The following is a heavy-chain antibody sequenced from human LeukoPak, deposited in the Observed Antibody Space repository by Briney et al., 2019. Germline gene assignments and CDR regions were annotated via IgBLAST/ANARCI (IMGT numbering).Heavy chain of an antibody. CDR1: GGSISSSSYC. CDR3: ARLFRGAVAGTPTGYYYMDV. CDR2: IYYSGST. D-gene: IGHD6-19*01. V-gene: IGHV4-39*07. J-gene: IGHJ6*03. Sequence: SETLSLTCTVSGGSISSSSYCWGWIRQPPGKGLEWIGSIYYSGSTYYNPSLKSRVTISVDTSKNQFSLKLSSVTAADTAVYYCARLFRGAVAGTPTGYYYMDVWGKGTTVTVSS.